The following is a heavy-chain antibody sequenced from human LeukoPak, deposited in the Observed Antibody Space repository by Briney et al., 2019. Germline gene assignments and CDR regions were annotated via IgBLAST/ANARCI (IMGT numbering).Heavy chain of an antibody. CDR1: GFSFSSFG. Sequence: GGCLRLSCVGSGFSFSSFGMSWFRQAPGKGLEWVSVISGSGAGIFYADSVKGRFTISRDNSKNTLYLQLNSLRGDDTAVYYCEPRCGSTSCPLGNWGQGTLVSVSS. D-gene: IGHD2-2*01. V-gene: IGHV3-23*01. CDR3: EPRCGSTSCPLGN. J-gene: IGHJ4*02. CDR2: ISGSGAGI.